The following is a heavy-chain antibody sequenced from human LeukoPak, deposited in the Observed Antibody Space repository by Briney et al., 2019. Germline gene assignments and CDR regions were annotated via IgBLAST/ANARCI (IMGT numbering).Heavy chain of an antibody. CDR3: ARVRGPTVTTWYFDL. J-gene: IGHJ2*01. V-gene: IGHV3-48*01. D-gene: IGHD4-17*01. CDR2: ISPRSATI. CDR1: GFTFSTHG. Sequence: PGGSLRLSCGASGFTFSTHGMIWVRQAPGRGLGWVSYISPRSATIYYTDSVKGRFTISRDDARNSLFLQMHSLRAWDTAVYYCARVRGPTVTTWYFDLWGRGTLVTVSS.